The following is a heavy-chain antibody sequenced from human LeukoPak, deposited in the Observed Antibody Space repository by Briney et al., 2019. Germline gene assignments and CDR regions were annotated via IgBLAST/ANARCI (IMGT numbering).Heavy chain of an antibody. V-gene: IGHV4-59*01. CDR2: IYYTGST. D-gene: IGHD5-24*01. Sequence: ETLSLTCTVSGSSISTYYWSWIRQPPGKGLEWIGYIYYTGSTNYNPSLKSRVTISVDTSKNQFSLKLSSVTAADTAVYYCARGRDGYNQDYWGQGTLVTVSS. J-gene: IGHJ4*02. CDR3: ARGRDGYNQDY. CDR1: GSSISTYY.